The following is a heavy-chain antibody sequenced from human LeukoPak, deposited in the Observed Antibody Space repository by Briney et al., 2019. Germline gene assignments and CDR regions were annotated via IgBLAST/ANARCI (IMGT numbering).Heavy chain of an antibody. CDR1: SASITSSNN. CDR2: INHSGTT. Sequence: SETLSLTCTVSSASITSSNNWSWVRQPPGKGLEWIGEINHSGTTNYNPSLRSRVTISVDKSKNQFSLKLSSVTAADTAFYYCARWYYTGSGYYYDFWGQGTLVTVSS. D-gene: IGHD3-22*01. CDR3: ARWYYTGSGYYYDF. V-gene: IGHV4-4*02. J-gene: IGHJ4*02.